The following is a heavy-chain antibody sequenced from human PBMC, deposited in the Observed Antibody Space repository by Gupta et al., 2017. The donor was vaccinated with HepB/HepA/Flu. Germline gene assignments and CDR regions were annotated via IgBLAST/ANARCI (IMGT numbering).Heavy chain of an antibody. J-gene: IGHJ1*01. CDR3: ARDGPPKGGNGSKYFQH. D-gene: IGHD4-23*01. V-gene: IGHV3-30*04. CDR1: GFTFSNST. CDR2: ISYDGSNE. Sequence: QVQLVESGGGVVQPGRSLRLSCTAPGFTFSNSTMHWVRQAPGKGLEWVAVISYDGSNEDYADYGKGRFTISRDNSKNTLYLQMNNLRTEEPDVDYCARDGPPKGGNGSKYFQHGGPGTLVTVS.